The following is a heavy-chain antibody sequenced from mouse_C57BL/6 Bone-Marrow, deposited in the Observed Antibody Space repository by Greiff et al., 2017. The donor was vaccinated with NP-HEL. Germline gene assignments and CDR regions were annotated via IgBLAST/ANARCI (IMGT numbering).Heavy chain of an antibody. V-gene: IGHV5-9-1*02. J-gene: IGHJ3*01. CDR2: ISSGGDYI. CDR1: GFTFSSYA. CDR3: TRAGYGYDGLLAY. Sequence: EVKLMESGEGLVKPGGSLKLSCAASGFTFSSYAMSWVRQTPEKRLEWVAYISSGGDYIYYADTVKGRFTISRDNAWNTLYLQMSSLKSEDTAMYYCTRAGYGYDGLLAYWGQGTLVTVSA. D-gene: IGHD2-2*01.